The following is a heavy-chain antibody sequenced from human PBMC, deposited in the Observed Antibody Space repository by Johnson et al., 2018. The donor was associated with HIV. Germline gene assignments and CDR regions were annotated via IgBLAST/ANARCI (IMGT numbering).Heavy chain of an antibody. J-gene: IGHJ3*02. CDR1: GFTFNSYA. D-gene: IGHD2-21*02. Sequence: QVQLVESGGGVVQPGRSLRLSCAAPGFTFNSYAMHWVRQAPGKGLVWVAVISYDGSNKYYADSVKGLFTLSRDNSKNTLYLQMNSLRAEDTAVYYCAKDKAVVTALYDAFDIWGQGTMVTVSS. V-gene: IGHV3-30-3*01. CDR2: ISYDGSNK. CDR3: AKDKAVVTALYDAFDI.